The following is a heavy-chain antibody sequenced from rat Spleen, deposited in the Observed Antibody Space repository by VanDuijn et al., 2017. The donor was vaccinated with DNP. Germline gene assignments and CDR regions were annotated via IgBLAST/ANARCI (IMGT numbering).Heavy chain of an antibody. Sequence: QVQLKESGPGLVQPSQTLSLTCTVSGLSLTSNSVSWIRQPPGKGLEWMGIIWNTGGTRYNSVLKSRLSISKDTSKSQVFLKMNSLQTEDTATYYCARSPESSYIYFPWAYWGQGTLVTVSS. V-gene: IGHV2-41*01. CDR1: GLSLTSNS. D-gene: IGHD1-2*01. J-gene: IGHJ3*01. CDR3: ARSPESSYIYFPWAY. CDR2: IWNTGGT.